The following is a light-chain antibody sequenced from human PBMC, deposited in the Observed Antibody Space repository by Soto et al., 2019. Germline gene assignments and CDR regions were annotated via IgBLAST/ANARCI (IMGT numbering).Light chain of an antibody. CDR1: SSDVGGYNY. V-gene: IGLV2-14*01. CDR2: DVS. Sequence: QSALSQPGSVCGSLAEVITISCTGTSSDVGGYNYVSWYQQHPGKAPKLMIYDVSNRPSGVSNRFSGSKSGNTASLTISGLQAEDEADYYCSSYTSSIYVFGTGTKVTVL. CDR3: SSYTSSIYV. J-gene: IGLJ1*01.